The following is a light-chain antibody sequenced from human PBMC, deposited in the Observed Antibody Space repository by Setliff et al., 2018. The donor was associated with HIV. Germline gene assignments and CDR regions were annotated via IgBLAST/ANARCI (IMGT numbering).Light chain of an antibody. J-gene: IGLJ1*01. Sequence: QSVLAQPASVSGSPGQSITISCTGTSSDVGGYNSVSWYQHYPGKAPKVMIYGVNNRPSGVSNRFSGSKSGSTASLTISGLQAEDEADYYCSSYRSGNTLVFGTGTKVTVL. V-gene: IGLV2-14*01. CDR3: SSYRSGNTLV. CDR1: SSDVGGYNS. CDR2: GVN.